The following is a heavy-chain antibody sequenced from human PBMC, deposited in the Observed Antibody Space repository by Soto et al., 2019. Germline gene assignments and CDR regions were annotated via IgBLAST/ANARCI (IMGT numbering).Heavy chain of an antibody. J-gene: IGHJ4*02. CDR3: ARALPKDSGADCFDD. Sequence: QVQLVQSGAEVKKPGSSVKVSCKASGGTFSSYTISWVRQAPGQGLEWMGRSIPILGIANYAQKFQGRVTITADKPTSTAYMELSSLGSEDTAVYYCARALPKDSGADCFDDWGQGTLVTVSS. V-gene: IGHV1-69*02. CDR1: GGTFSSYT. CDR2: SIPILGIA. D-gene: IGHD5-12*01.